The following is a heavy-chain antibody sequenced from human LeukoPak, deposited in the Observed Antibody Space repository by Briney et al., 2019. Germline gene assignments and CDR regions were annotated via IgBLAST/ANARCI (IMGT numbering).Heavy chain of an antibody. V-gene: IGHV6-1*01. CDR3: ARGCYSNFDY. CDR1: GDSLSNNNVA. D-gene: IGHD5-18*01. J-gene: IGHJ4*02. Sequence: SQTLSLTCAISGDSLSNNNVAWNWIRQSPSRGLEWQGRTYYRSKWNTDYAVSVKSRITINSDTSINQLSLQLNSVTPEETAVYYCARGCYSNFDYWGQGTPVTVSS. CDR2: TYYRSKWNT.